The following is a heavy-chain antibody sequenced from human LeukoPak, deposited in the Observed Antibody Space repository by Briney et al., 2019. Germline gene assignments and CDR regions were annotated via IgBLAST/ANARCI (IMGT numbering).Heavy chain of an antibody. CDR3: ARGYGSGSRGYYFDY. V-gene: IGHV4-34*01. D-gene: IGHD3-10*01. Sequence: SETLSLTCAVYGGSFSGYYGSWIRQPPGKGLEWIGEINHSGSTNYNPSLKSRVTISVDTSKNQFSLKLSSVTAADTAVYYCARGYGSGSRGYYFDYWGQGTLVTVSS. J-gene: IGHJ4*02. CDR2: INHSGST. CDR1: GGSFSGYY.